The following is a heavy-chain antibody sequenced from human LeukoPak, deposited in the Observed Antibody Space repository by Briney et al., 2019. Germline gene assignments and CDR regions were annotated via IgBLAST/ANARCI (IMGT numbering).Heavy chain of an antibody. Sequence: PGGSLRLSCAASGFTFSSYGMHWVRQAPGKGLEWVAFIRYDGSNKYYADSVKGRFTISRDNSKNTLYLQMNSLRAEDTAVYYCAKVGAWIDAFDIWGQGTMVTVSS. CDR1: GFTFSSYG. CDR3: AKVGAWIDAFDI. D-gene: IGHD1-26*01. CDR2: IRYDGSNK. J-gene: IGHJ3*02. V-gene: IGHV3-30*02.